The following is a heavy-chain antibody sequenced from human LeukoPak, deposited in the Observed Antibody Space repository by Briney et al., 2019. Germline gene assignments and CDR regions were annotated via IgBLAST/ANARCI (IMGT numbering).Heavy chain of an antibody. CDR1: GFTFRSYE. J-gene: IGHJ5*01. CDR2: IRDSGSTI. Sequence: GGSLRLSCAASGFTFRSYEMNWVRQAPGKGLEWVSHIRDSGSTIHYAESVKGRFTISRDNAKNSLYLEMHSLRAEDTAVYYCARDLPWFDSWGQGNLVTVSS. CDR3: ARDLPWFDS. V-gene: IGHV3-48*03.